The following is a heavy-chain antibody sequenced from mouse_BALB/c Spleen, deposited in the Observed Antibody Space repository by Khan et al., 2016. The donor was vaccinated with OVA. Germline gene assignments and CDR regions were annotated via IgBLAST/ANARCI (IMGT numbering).Heavy chain of an antibody. CDR3: ARTARIKY. V-gene: IGHV3-2*02. CDR1: GYSITSGCG. CDR2: ISYSGST. Sequence: VELVESGPGLVKPSQSLSLTCTVTGYSITSGCGWNWIRQFPGNKLEWMGYISYSGSTNYNPSLKSRISITRDTSKNQFFLQLNSVTTEDTATYYCARTARIKYWGQGTTLTVSS. J-gene: IGHJ2*01. D-gene: IGHD1-2*01.